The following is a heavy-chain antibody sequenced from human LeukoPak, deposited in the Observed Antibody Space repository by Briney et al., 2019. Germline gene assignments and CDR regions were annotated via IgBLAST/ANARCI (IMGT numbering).Heavy chain of an antibody. D-gene: IGHD6-13*01. CDR2: IYYSGST. CDR1: GDSISSDAFY. Sequence: SETLSLTCTVSGDSISSDAFYWSWVRQHPGKGLEWIGYIYYSGSTSYNPSLKSRVTISVDTSKNQFSLKLSSVTAADTAVYYCARHGWAAAGHGWFDPWGQGTLVTVSS. J-gene: IGHJ5*02. CDR3: ARHGWAAAGHGWFDP. V-gene: IGHV4-30-4*08.